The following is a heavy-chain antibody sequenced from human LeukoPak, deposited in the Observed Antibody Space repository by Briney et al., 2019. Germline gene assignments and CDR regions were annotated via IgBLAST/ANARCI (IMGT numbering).Heavy chain of an antibody. D-gene: IGHD1-7*01. CDR2: ISSSGSTI. CDR3: ARELGTMKEPFDI. Sequence: LPGGSLRLSCAASGFTFSSYEMNWVRQAAGKGLEWVSYISSSGSTIYYADSVKGRFTISRDNAENSLSLQMNSLRAEDTAIYYCARELGTMKEPFDIWGQGTMVTVSS. J-gene: IGHJ3*02. CDR1: GFTFSSYE. V-gene: IGHV3-48*03.